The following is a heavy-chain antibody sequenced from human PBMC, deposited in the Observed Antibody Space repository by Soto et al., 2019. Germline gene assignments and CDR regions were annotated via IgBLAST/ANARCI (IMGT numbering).Heavy chain of an antibody. V-gene: IGHV4-39*01. CDR2: IYYSGRT. CDR3: ARQRTTVVTQAYFDH. Sequence: SETLSLTCIVSGESISSSSYYWGWIRQPPGKGLEWIGSIYYSGRTYYNPSFKSRVTISIDTSKNQFSLKLSSVTATDTAVCYCARQRTTVVTQAYFDHWGQGALVTVSS. J-gene: IGHJ4*02. D-gene: IGHD2-21*02. CDR1: GESISSSSYY.